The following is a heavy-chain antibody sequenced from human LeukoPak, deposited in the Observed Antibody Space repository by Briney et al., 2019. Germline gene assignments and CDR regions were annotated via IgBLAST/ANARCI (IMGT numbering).Heavy chain of an antibody. Sequence: SETLSLTCTVSGGSISSGDYYWSWIRQPPGKGLEWIGYIYYSGSTYYNPSLKSRVTMSVDTMSVDTSKKQFSLELSSVTAADTAVYYCARTDYSGSGSFYDNWFDPWGQGTLVTVSS. V-gene: IGHV4-30-4*02. CDR3: ARTDYSGSGSFYDNWFDP. CDR1: GGSISSGDYY. D-gene: IGHD3-10*01. CDR2: IYYSGST. J-gene: IGHJ5*02.